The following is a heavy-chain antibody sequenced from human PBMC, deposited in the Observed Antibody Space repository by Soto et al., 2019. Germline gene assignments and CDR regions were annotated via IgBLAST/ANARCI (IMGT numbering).Heavy chain of an antibody. CDR3: ARGIAAAAMVDHNWFDP. V-gene: IGHV4-31*03. CDR2: IYYSGST. J-gene: IGHJ5*02. CDR1: GGSISSGGYY. Sequence: SEMLSLTCTVSGGSISSGGYYWSWIRQHPGKCLEWIGYIYYSGSTYYNPSLKSRVTISVDTSKNQFSLKLSSVTAADTAVYYCARGIAAAAMVDHNWFDPWGQGTLVTVSS. D-gene: IGHD6-13*01.